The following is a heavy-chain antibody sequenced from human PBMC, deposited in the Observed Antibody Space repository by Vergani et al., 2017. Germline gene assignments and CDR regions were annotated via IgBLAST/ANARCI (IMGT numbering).Heavy chain of an antibody. CDR2: INPNSGGT. CDR1: GYTFTGYY. Sequence: QVQLVQSGAEVKKPGASVKVSCKASGYTFTGYYMHWVRQAPGQGLEWMGWINPNSGGTNYAQKFQGRVTMTRDTSISTAYMELRMLRSDDTAVYYWAGVVGFLTGIAFDPWGQGTLVTVSS. D-gene: IGHD3-9*01. J-gene: IGHJ5*02. CDR3: AGVVGFLTGIAFDP. V-gene: IGHV1-2*02.